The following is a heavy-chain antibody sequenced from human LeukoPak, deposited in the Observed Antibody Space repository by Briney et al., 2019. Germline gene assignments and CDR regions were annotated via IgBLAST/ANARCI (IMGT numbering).Heavy chain of an antibody. J-gene: IGHJ4*02. CDR1: GYTFTGYY. CDR2: INPNGGGT. V-gene: IGHV1-2*02. Sequence: ASVKVSCKASGYTFTGYYMHWVRQAPGQGLEWMGWINPNGGGTNYAQKFQGRVTMTRDTSISTAYMELSSLRSEDTAVYYCATDRYSSGWYLFDYWGQGTLVTVSS. CDR3: ATDRYSSGWYLFDY. D-gene: IGHD6-19*01.